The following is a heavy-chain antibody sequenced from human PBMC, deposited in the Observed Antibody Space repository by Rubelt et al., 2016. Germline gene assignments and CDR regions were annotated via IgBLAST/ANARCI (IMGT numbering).Heavy chain of an antibody. CDR2: IDPDGST. D-gene: IGHD6-13*01. J-gene: IGHJ4*02. Sequence: QVQLQQWGAGLLKPSETLSLTCAVSGGSFSGYYWRFIRPSPGKRLRWIGEIDPDGSTNYNPSLKSQVTISVDPSKDQFPLKWNSVTAADTAVYYCARRRLAAEGTGMWDLDCWGQGTLVSVSS. V-gene: IGHV4-34*01. CDR3: ARRRLAAEGTGMWDLDC. CDR1: GGSFSGYY.